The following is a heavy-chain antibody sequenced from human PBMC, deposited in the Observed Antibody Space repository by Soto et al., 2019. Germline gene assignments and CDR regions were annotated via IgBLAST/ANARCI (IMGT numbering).Heavy chain of an antibody. J-gene: IGHJ1*01. CDR2: IIPIFGTV. Sequence: SVKVSCKASGGTFSSYAISWVRQAPGQGLEWMGGIIPIFGTVNYAQKFQGRVTITADESTSTAYMELSSLRSEDTAVYYCASGAGELQDSGYGFQHWGQGTLVTVSS. D-gene: IGHD5-12*01. CDR1: GGTFSSYA. V-gene: IGHV1-69*13. CDR3: ASGAGELQDSGYGFQH.